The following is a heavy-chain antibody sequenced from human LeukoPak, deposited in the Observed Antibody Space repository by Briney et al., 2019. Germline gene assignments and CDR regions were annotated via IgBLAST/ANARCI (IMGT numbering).Heavy chain of an antibody. Sequence: PGGSLRLPCAASGFTFSNAWMSWVRQAPGKGLEWVGRIKSKTDGGTTDYAAPVKGRFTISRDDPKNTLYLQMNSLKTEDTAVYYCTTSIPKIVVVISWVDYWGQGTLVTVS. D-gene: IGHD3-22*01. CDR3: TTSIPKIVVVISWVDY. CDR2: IKSKTDGGTT. CDR1: GFTFSNAW. V-gene: IGHV3-15*01. J-gene: IGHJ4*02.